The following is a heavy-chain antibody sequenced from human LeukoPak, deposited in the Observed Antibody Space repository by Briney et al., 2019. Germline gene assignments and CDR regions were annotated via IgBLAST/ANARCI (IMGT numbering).Heavy chain of an antibody. J-gene: IGHJ5*02. CDR2: INHSGST. V-gene: IGHV4-34*01. CDR1: GGSFSGYY. Sequence: SETLSLTCAVYGGSFSGYYWSWIRQPPGKGLEWIGEINHSGSTNYNPSPKSRVTISVDTSKNQFSLKLSSVTAADTAVYYCARGHIVVVPAARNWFDPWGQGTLVTVSS. D-gene: IGHD2-2*01. CDR3: ARGHIVVVPAARNWFDP.